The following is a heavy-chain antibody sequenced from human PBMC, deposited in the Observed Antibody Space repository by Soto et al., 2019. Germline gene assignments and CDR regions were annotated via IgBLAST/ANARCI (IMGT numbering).Heavy chain of an antibody. D-gene: IGHD2-8*01. Sequence: GGSLRLSCAASGFTFSSYSMNWVRQAPGKGLEWVSSISSSSSYIYYADSVKGRFTISRDNAKNSLYLQMNSLRAEDTAVYYCARDADNGVPAPDYWGQGTLVTVSS. CDR1: GFTFSSYS. J-gene: IGHJ4*02. CDR3: ARDADNGVPAPDY. V-gene: IGHV3-21*01. CDR2: ISSSSSYI.